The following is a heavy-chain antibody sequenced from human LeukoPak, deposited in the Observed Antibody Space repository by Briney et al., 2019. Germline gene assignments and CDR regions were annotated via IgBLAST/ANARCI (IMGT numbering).Heavy chain of an antibody. CDR3: ATGMGGSYSDAFDI. CDR1: GYTFTSYD. J-gene: IGHJ3*02. D-gene: IGHD1-26*01. V-gene: IGHV1-8*01. Sequence: ASVKVSCKASGYTFTSYDINWVRQATGQGLEWMGWMNPNSGNTGYAQKFQGRVTMTRNTSISTAYMELSSLRSKDTAVYYCATGMGGSYSDAFDIWGQGTMVTVSS. CDR2: MNPNSGNT.